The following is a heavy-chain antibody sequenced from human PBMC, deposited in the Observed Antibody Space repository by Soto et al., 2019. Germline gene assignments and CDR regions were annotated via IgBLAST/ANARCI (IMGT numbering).Heavy chain of an antibody. D-gene: IGHD3-16*02. J-gene: IGHJ4*02. Sequence: SETLSLTCTVSGDSVRNQYWSWIRRPPGRGLEWIGYIYRSGSTKYNPSLKSRLTISVDTSKNQFSLKLSSVTAADTAVYYCARLYYDYIWGSYRPLDYWGQGTLVTVSS. V-gene: IGHV4-4*09. CDR3: ARLYYDYIWGSYRPLDY. CDR2: IYRSGST. CDR1: GDSVRNQY.